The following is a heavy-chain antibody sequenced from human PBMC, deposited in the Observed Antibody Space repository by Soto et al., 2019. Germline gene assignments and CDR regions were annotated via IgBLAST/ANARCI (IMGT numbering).Heavy chain of an antibody. J-gene: IGHJ5*02. Sequence: GASVKVSCKASGYTFTSYGISWVRQAPGQGLEWMGWISAYNGNTNYAQKLQGRVTMTTDTSTSTAYMELRSLRSDDTAVYYCARDELLWFGTNWFDPWGQGTLVTVSS. CDR2: ISAYNGNT. CDR3: ARDELLWFGTNWFDP. D-gene: IGHD3-10*01. CDR1: GYTFTSYG. V-gene: IGHV1-18*01.